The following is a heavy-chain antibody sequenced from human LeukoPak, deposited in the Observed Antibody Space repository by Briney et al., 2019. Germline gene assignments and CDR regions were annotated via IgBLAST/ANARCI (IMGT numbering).Heavy chain of an antibody. V-gene: IGHV4-34*01. J-gene: IGHJ5*02. CDR2: INHSGST. Sequence: SETLSLTCAVYGGSFSGYYWSWIRQPPGKGLEWIGEINHSGSTNYNPSLKSRVTISVDTSKNQFSLKLSSVTAADTAVYYCARAPIAAAGTNWFDPWGQGTLVTVSS. D-gene: IGHD6-13*01. CDR3: ARAPIAAAGTNWFDP. CDR1: GGSFSGYY.